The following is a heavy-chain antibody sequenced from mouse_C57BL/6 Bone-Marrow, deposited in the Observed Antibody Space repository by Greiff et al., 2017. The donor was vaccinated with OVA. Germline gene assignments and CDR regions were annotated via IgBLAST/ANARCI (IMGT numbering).Heavy chain of an antibody. V-gene: IGHV5-6*01. D-gene: IGHD3-2*02. J-gene: IGHJ4*01. CDR1: GFTFSSYG. Sequence: EVQLQQSGGDLVKPGGSLKLSCAASGFTFSSYGMSWVRQTPDKRLEWVATISSGGSYTYYPDSVKGRFTISRDNAKNTLYLQMSSLKSEDTAMYYCAYLLHFRAMDYWGQGTSVTVSS. CDR2: ISSGGSYT. CDR3: AYLLHFRAMDY.